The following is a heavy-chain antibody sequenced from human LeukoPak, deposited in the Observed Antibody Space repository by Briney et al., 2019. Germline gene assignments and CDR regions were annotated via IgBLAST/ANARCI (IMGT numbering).Heavy chain of an antibody. D-gene: IGHD4-17*01. Sequence: SETLSLTCTVSGGSISSGDCYWSWIRQPPGKGLEWIGYIYYSGSTYYNPSLKSRVTISVDTSKNQFSLKLSSVTAADTAVYYCARFDYGDYWFDPWGQGTLVTVSS. CDR1: GGSISSGDCY. V-gene: IGHV4-30-4*08. J-gene: IGHJ5*02. CDR2: IYYSGST. CDR3: ARFDYGDYWFDP.